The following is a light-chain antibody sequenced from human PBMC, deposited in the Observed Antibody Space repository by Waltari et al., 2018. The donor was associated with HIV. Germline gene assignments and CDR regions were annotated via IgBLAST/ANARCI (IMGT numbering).Light chain of an antibody. CDR1: SSDVGGYNS. V-gene: IGLV2-14*03. CDR2: DVR. CDR3: SSYTSSGAYV. Sequence: QSALTQPASVSGSPGQSITISCTGTSSDVGGYNSVSWYQQHPATAPKLMIYDVRPRPAVVPFRCSGSKSSNSVSLTILGLQAEDDTDYYSSSYTSSGAYVFGTGTTVTVL. J-gene: IGLJ1*01.